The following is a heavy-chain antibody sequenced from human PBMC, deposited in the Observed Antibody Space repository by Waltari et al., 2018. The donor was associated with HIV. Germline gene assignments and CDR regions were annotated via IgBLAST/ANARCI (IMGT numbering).Heavy chain of an antibody. CDR2: IYYSGST. V-gene: IGHV4-31*03. J-gene: IGHJ4*02. Sequence: QVQLQESGPGLVKPSQTLSLTCTVSGGSISSGGYYWSWIRQHPGKGLEWIGYIYYSGSTYSNPSLKSRVTISVDTSKNQFSLKLSSVTAADTAVYYCARGGPSGSYYDDYWGQGTLVTVSS. CDR1: GGSISSGGYY. D-gene: IGHD3-10*01. CDR3: ARGGPSGSYYDDY.